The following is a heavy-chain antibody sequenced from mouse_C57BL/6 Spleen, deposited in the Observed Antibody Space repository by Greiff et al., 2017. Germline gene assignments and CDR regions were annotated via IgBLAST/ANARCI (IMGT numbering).Heavy chain of an antibody. Sequence: EVKLMESGPELVKPGASVKISCKASGYSFTDYNMNWVKQSNGKSLEWIGVINPNYGTTSYNQKFKGKATLTVDQSSSTAYMQLNSLTSEDSAVYYCARSRGSSPYFDYWGQGTTLTVSS. CDR1: GYSFTDYN. D-gene: IGHD1-1*01. CDR2: INPNYGTT. J-gene: IGHJ2*01. V-gene: IGHV1-39*01. CDR3: ARSRGSSPYFDY.